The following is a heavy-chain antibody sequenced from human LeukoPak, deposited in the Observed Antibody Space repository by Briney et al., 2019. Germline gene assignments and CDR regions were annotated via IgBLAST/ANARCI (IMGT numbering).Heavy chain of an antibody. CDR1: GYTFTSYD. CDR2: MNPNSGNT. J-gene: IGHJ6*03. V-gene: IGHV1-8*01. D-gene: IGHD5-12*01. CDR3: ARGPPRGIVATILHVNYYYMDV. Sequence: ASVKVSCKASGYTFTSYDIKWVRQATGQGLEWMGWMNPNSGNTGHAQKFQGRVTMTRNTSISTAYMELSSLRSEDTAVYYCARGPPRGIVATILHVNYYYMDVWGKGTTVTVSS.